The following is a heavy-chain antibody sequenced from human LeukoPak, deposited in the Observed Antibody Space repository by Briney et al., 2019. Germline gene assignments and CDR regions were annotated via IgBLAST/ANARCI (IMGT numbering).Heavy chain of an antibody. D-gene: IGHD6-25*01. CDR2: IYTSEST. CDR1: GGSISPYY. Sequence: PSETLSLTCTVSGGSISPYYWNWVRQPAGKGLEWIGRIYTSESTSYNPSLKSRVTISVDTSKNQLSLKLSSVTAADTAVYYCARAYNSARYFDYWGQGTLVTVSS. V-gene: IGHV4-4*07. CDR3: ARAYNSARYFDY. J-gene: IGHJ4*02.